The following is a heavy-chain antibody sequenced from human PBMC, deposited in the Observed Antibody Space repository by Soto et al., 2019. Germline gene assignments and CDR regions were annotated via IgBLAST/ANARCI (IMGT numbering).Heavy chain of an antibody. D-gene: IGHD6-19*01. V-gene: IGHV1-69*02. J-gene: IGHJ4*02. Sequence: QVQLVQSGAEVKKPGSSVKVSCKASGGTFSSYTISWVRQAPGQGLEWMGRIIPILGIANYAQKFQGRVTITADKSTSTAYMELSSLRSEDTAVYYWARARLTDSSGYFDYWGQGTLVTVSS. CDR3: ARARLTDSSGYFDY. CDR1: GGTFSSYT. CDR2: IIPILGIA.